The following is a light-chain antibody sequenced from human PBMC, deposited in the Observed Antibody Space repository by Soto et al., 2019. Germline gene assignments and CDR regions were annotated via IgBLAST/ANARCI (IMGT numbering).Light chain of an antibody. CDR3: QQYNSYSPT. CDR1: QSISSW. CDR2: DAS. J-gene: IGKJ1*01. Sequence: DIPMTQSPSTLSASVGDRVTITCRASQSISSWLVWYQQKPGKAPKLLIYDASSLESGVPSRFSGSGSGTEFTLTISSLQPDDFATYYCQQYNSYSPTFGQGTKVEIK. V-gene: IGKV1-5*01.